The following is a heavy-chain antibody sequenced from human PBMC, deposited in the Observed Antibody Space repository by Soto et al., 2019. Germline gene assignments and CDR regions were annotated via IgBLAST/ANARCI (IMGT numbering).Heavy chain of an antibody. J-gene: IGHJ4*02. CDR1: GFSFSSYS. CDR3: ATMNGYFEY. CDR2: ITATGDRT. Sequence: GGSLRLSCADSGFSFSSYSMSWFRQTPGKGLEWVAAITATGDRTYYADSVTGRFTISIDNSKKTHYLQMTSLRAEETAMYYCATMNGYFEYWGQGTPVTVSS. V-gene: IGHV3-23*01. D-gene: IGHD3-22*01.